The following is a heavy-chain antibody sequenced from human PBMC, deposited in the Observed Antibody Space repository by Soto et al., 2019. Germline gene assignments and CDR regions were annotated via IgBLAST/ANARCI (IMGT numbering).Heavy chain of an antibody. Sequence: GGSLILSCAASGFTFSSYSMSWVRQAPGKGLEWVSAISGSGSTYYADSVKGRFTISRDNSKNTLYLQMNSLRAEDTAVYYCAKVGGSAPSWFDPWGQGTLVTVSS. V-gene: IGHV3-23*01. CDR3: AKVGGSAPSWFDP. J-gene: IGHJ5*02. D-gene: IGHD3-10*01. CDR1: GFTFSSYS. CDR2: ISGSGST.